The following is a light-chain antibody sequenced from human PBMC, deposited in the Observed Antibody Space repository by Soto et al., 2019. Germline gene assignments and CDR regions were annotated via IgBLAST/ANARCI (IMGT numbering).Light chain of an antibody. CDR1: QNLRSS. CDR3: QQYNIWPQT. J-gene: IGKJ1*01. V-gene: IGKV3-15*01. Sequence: VMTQSPATLSVSPGERATLSCRASQNLRSSLAWYQQKPGQAPRLLIYGASTRATGIPARFRGSGSGTEFTLTISSLQSEDFAVYFCQQYNIWPQTFGQGTKVEIK. CDR2: GAS.